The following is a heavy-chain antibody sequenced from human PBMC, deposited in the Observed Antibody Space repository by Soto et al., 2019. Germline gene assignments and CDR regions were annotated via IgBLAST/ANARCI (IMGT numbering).Heavy chain of an antibody. CDR3: ARVPPITVVPAAIESYFDD. D-gene: IGHD2-2*02. CDR1: GFTFSSYS. Sequence: XGALRLTCAASGFTFSSYSMHWVRQAPGKGLEWVAVISYDGSNKYYADSVKGRFTISRDNSKNTLYLQMNSLRAEDTAVYYCARVPPITVVPAAIESYFDDWGQGTLVTVSS. J-gene: IGHJ4*02. CDR2: ISYDGSNK. V-gene: IGHV3-30-3*01.